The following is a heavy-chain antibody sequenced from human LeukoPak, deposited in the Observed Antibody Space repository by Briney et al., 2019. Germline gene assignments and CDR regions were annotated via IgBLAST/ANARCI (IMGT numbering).Heavy chain of an antibody. Sequence: PGGSLRLSCAASGFTFSSYAMHWVRQAPGKGLEWVAVISYDGSNKYYADSVKGRFTISRDNSKNTLYLQMNSLRAEDTAVYYCARGGDAVTIFGVVTLDYWSQGTLVTVSS. CDR1: GFTFSSYA. V-gene: IGHV3-30-3*01. J-gene: IGHJ4*02. D-gene: IGHD3-3*01. CDR2: ISYDGSNK. CDR3: ARGGDAVTIFGVVTLDY.